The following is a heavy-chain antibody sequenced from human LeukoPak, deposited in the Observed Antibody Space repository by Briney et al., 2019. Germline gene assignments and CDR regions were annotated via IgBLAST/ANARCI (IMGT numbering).Heavy chain of an antibody. Sequence: PGGSLRLSCAASGFTFSSHWIHWVRQAPGKGLVWVSRINGDGTTTSYADSVSGRFTISRDNAKNMLYLQMDSLRVEDTAVYFCARGTIIRPRSVFEMWGQGTLVTVSS. J-gene: IGHJ3*02. V-gene: IGHV3-74*01. CDR1: GFTFSSHW. CDR2: INGDGTTT. D-gene: IGHD5-24*01. CDR3: ARGTIIRPRSVFEM.